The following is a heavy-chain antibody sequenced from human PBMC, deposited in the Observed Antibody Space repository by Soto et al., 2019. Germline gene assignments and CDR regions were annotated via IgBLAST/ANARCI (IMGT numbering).Heavy chain of an antibody. CDR1: GQSFSGHS. Sequence: QVQLQQWGAGLVKPSETLSLSCAVYGQSFSGHSWAWIRQPPGKGLEWIGEINESGSTYYNPSLKSRVTISTDTSKYQFSLKLGSVSAADTAAYFCARGSGIVALPGELEDVKYDYWGQGTLVNVSS. D-gene: IGHD1-1*01. J-gene: IGHJ4*02. CDR2: INESGST. CDR3: ARGSGIVALPGELEDVKYDY. V-gene: IGHV4-34*01.